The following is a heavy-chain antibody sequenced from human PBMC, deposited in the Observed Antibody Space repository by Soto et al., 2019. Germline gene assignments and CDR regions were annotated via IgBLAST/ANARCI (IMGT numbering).Heavy chain of an antibody. Sequence: PGGSLRLSCSASGFTFKNYALNLVRQAPGKGLEWVETISGTGGSTHYADSVKGRFTISRDNSKNTLYLQMNSLRVEDTAVYYCAKDRLGGNFDYWGQGTLVTVSS. J-gene: IGHJ4*02. CDR3: AKDRLGGNFDY. V-gene: IGHV3-23*01. CDR2: ISGTGGST. CDR1: GFTFKNYA.